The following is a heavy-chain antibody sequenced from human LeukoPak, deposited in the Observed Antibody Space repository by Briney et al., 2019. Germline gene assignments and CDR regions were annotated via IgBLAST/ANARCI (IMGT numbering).Heavy chain of an antibody. Sequence: GGSLRLSCAASGFTFSSYAMHWVRQAPGKGLEWVAVISYDGSNKYYADSVKGRFTISRDNSKNTLYLQMNSLRAEDTAVYYCQLGGTSGFDYRGQGTLVTVSS. V-gene: IGHV3-30-3*01. CDR2: ISYDGSNK. CDR1: GFTFSSYA. CDR3: QLGGTSGFDY. D-gene: IGHD1-26*01. J-gene: IGHJ4*02.